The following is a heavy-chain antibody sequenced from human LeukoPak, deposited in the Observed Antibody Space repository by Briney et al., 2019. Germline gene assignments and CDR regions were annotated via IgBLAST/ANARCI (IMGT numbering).Heavy chain of an antibody. V-gene: IGHV4-38-2*02. Sequence: SETLSLTCTVSGYSISSGYYWGWIRQPPGKGLEWIGSIYRSGSTYYNPSLKSRVTISIDTSKNQFSLKLSSVTAADTAVYYCAREYGDRQENWFDPWGQGTLVTVSS. D-gene: IGHD4-17*01. J-gene: IGHJ5*02. CDR3: AREYGDRQENWFDP. CDR2: IYRSGST. CDR1: GYSISSGYY.